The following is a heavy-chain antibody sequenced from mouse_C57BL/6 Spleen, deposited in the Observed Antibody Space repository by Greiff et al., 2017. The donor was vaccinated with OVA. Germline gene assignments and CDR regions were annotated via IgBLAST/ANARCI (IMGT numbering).Heavy chain of an antibody. J-gene: IGHJ3*01. CDR2: IYPGDGDT. CDR3: AYDYDVRGFAY. Sequence: QVQLKESGPELVKPGASVKISCKASGYAFSSSWMNWVKQRPGKGLEWIGRIYPGDGDTNYNGKFKGKATLTADKSSSTAYMQLSSLTSEDSAVYFCAYDYDVRGFAYWGQGTLVTVSA. V-gene: IGHV1-82*01. D-gene: IGHD2-4*01. CDR1: GYAFSSSW.